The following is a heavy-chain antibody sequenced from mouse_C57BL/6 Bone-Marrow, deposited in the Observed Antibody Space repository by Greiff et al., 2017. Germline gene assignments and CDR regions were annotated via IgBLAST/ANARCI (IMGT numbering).Heavy chain of an antibody. CDR3: AREVYYGSSGDY. CDR1: GYAFSSSW. Sequence: VQLQESGPELVKPGASVKISCKASGYAFSSSWMNWVKQRPGKGLEWIGRIYPGDGDTNYNGKFKGKATLTADKSSSTAYMQLRSLTSEDSAVYFCAREVYYGSSGDYWGQGTTLTVSS. V-gene: IGHV1-82*01. D-gene: IGHD1-1*01. CDR2: IYPGDGDT. J-gene: IGHJ2*01.